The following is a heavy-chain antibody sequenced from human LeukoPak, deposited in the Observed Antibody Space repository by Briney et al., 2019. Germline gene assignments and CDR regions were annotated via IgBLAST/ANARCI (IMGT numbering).Heavy chain of an antibody. J-gene: IGHJ3*01. Sequence: GASVKVSCKASGGSFSDYPINWVRQAPGQGLEWLGGIIPKYSASNYAQAFQGRVTITADESPNTVYMEISGLRHDDTAVYYCVRPERIFGVPAAFDAWGQGTLVAVSS. CDR1: GGSFSDYP. CDR3: VRPERIFGVPAAFDA. CDR2: IIPKYSAS. V-gene: IGHV1-69*01. D-gene: IGHD3-3*02.